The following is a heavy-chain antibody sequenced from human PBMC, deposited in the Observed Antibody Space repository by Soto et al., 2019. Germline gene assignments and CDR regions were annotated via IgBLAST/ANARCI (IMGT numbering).Heavy chain of an antibody. D-gene: IGHD1-26*01. Sequence: PSETLSLTCTVSGGSISSYYWSWIRQPPGKGLDWIGYIYYSGSTNYNPSLKSRVTISVDTSKNQFSLKLSSVTAADTAVYYCARGFEGSPGAFDIWGQGTMVTVSS. CDR2: IYYSGST. CDR3: ARGFEGSPGAFDI. CDR1: GGSISSYY. J-gene: IGHJ3*02. V-gene: IGHV4-59*01.